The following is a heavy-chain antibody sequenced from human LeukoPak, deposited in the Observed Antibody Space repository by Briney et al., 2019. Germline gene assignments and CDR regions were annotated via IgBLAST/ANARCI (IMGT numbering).Heavy chain of an antibody. D-gene: IGHD3-3*01. CDR3: ARAQYCGLSSGYTGGFYYMDV. V-gene: IGHV4-59*01. CDR1: GGSISSSY. J-gene: IGHJ6*03. Sequence: SETLSLTCTLSGGSISSSYWSWIRHPPGKGLEWIGYISHSGSTTYNTSLKSRLTIPVDMSKNQFSLDLNSVTTADTAVNYCARAQYCGLSSGYTGGFYYMDVWGKGTTVSVSS. CDR2: ISHSGST.